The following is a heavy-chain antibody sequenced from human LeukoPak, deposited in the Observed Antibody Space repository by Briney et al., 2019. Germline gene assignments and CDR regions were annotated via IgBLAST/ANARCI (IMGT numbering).Heavy chain of an antibody. CDR3: ARLRPSGTSDY. Sequence: SETLSLTCSVSSDSMNNYYWNWIRQPPGKGLEWIGYIYYSGSAKLNPSVKSRVTLSVDTSKNQFSLKLSSVTAADTAVYFCARLRPSGTSDYWGQGTLVTVSS. CDR1: SDSMNNYY. V-gene: IGHV4-59*01. D-gene: IGHD3-10*01. CDR2: IYYSGSA. J-gene: IGHJ4*02.